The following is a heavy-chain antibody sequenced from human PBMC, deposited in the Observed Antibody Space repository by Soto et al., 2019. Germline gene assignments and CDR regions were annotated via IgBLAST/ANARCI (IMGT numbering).Heavy chain of an antibody. CDR1: GFTFSGSA. V-gene: IGHV3-73*01. CDR2: IRSKANSYAT. Sequence: EVQLVESGGGLVQPGGSLKLSCAASGFTFSGSAMHWVRQASGKGLEWVGRIRSKANSYATAYAASVKGRFTISRDDSKNTAYLQMNSLKTEDTAVYYCTRHLPHNDFCSGLTYYYMDVWGKGTTVTVSS. D-gene: IGHD3-3*01. J-gene: IGHJ6*03. CDR3: TRHLPHNDFCSGLTYYYMDV.